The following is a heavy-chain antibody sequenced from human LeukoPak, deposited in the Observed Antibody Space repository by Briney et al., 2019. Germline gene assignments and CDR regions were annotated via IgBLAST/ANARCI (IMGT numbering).Heavy chain of an antibody. Sequence: PSETLSLTCAVSGYXIDSSNWWGWIRQSPGKGLEWIGYIYYSGTTYYNPSLKSRVTMSVDRSKSQFSLRLSSVTAVDTAVYYCARSRLTSGTTFDLWGRGTLVTVSS. V-gene: IGHV4-28*01. CDR2: IYYSGTT. D-gene: IGHD1-1*01. J-gene: IGHJ2*01. CDR3: ARSRLTSGTTFDL. CDR1: GYXIDSSNW.